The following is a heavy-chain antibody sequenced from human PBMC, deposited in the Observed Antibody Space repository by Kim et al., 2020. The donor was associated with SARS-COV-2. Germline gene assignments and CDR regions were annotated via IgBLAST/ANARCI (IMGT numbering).Heavy chain of an antibody. CDR3: ARRPGDVDHYYGMDV. CDR1: GYSFTSYW. CDR2: IDPSDSYT. V-gene: IGHV5-10-1*01. J-gene: IGHJ6*02. Sequence: GESLKISRKGSGYSFTSYWISWVRQMPGKGLEWMGRIDPSDSYTNYSPSFQGHVTISADKSISTAYLQWSSLKASDTAMYYCARRPGDVDHYYGMDVWGQGTTVTVSS. D-gene: IGHD7-27*01.